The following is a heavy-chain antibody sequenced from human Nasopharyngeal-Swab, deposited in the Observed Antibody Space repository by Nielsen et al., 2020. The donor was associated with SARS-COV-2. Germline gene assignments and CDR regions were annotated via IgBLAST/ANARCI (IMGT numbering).Heavy chain of an antibody. CDR2: ISSSSSTI. CDR1: GFTFSSYS. J-gene: IGHJ6*02. CDR3: ARGEGVLKHTSYYGSGSYYLYYYGMDV. D-gene: IGHD3-10*01. Sequence: GGSLRLSCAASGFTFSSYSMNWVRQAPGKGLEWVSYISSSSSTIYYADSVKGRFTISRDNAKNSLYLQMNSLRDEDTAVYYCARGEGVLKHTSYYGSGSYYLYYYGMDVWGQGTTVTVSS. V-gene: IGHV3-48*02.